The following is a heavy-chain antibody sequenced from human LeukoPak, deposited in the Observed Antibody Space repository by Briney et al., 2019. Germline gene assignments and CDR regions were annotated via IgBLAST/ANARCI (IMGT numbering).Heavy chain of an antibody. V-gene: IGHV4-4*07. CDR2: IYTSGST. CDR1: GGSISSYY. CDR3: AREVELRPIMHNWFDP. D-gene: IGHD1-7*01. Sequence: SETLSLTCTVSGGSISSYYWSWLRQPAGKGLEWFGRIYTSGSTNYNPSLKSRVTMSVDTSKNQFSLKLSSVTAADTAVYYCAREVELRPIMHNWFDPWGQGTLVTVSS. J-gene: IGHJ5*02.